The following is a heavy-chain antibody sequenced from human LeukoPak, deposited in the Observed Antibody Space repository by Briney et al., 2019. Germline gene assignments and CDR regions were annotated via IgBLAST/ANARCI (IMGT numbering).Heavy chain of an antibody. D-gene: IGHD3-16*02. Sequence: SETLSLTCTVSGGSNSSGGYYWSWIRQHPGKGLEWIGYIYYSGSTYYNPSLKSRVTISVDTSKNQFSLKLSSVTAADTAVYYCAREVIRRDGALDYWGQGTLVTVSS. V-gene: IGHV4-31*03. J-gene: IGHJ4*02. CDR3: AREVIRRDGALDY. CDR1: GGSNSSGGYY. CDR2: IYYSGST.